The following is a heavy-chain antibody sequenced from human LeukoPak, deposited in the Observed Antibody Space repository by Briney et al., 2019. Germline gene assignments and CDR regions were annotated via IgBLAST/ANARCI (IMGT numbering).Heavy chain of an antibody. D-gene: IGHD4-23*01. CDR1: GGSFSGYY. J-gene: IGHJ4*02. CDR2: INHSGST. V-gene: IGHV4-34*01. Sequence: SETLSLTCAVYGGSFSGYYWSWIRQPPGKGLEWIGEINHSGSTNYNPSLKSRVTISVDTSKNQFSLKLSSVTAADTAVYYCARGTRYGGTDYWGQGTLVTVSS. CDR3: ARGTRYGGTDY.